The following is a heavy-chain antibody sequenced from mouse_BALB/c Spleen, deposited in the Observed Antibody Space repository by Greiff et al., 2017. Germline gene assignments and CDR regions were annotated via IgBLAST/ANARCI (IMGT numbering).Heavy chain of an antibody. V-gene: IGHV1S29*02. CDR3: ARESDGYFFDY. D-gene: IGHD2-3*01. CDR2: IYPYNGGT. Sequence: VQLKESGPELVKPGASVKISCKASGYTFTDYNMHWVKQSHGKSLEWIGYIYPYNGGTGYNQKFKSKATLTVDNSSSTAYMELRSLTSEDSAVYYCARESDGYFFDYWGQGTTLTVSS. CDR1: GYTFTDYN. J-gene: IGHJ2*01.